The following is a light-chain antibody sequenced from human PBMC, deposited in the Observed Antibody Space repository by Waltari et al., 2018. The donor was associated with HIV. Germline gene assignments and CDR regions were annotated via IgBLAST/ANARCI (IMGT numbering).Light chain of an antibody. V-gene: IGLV1-47*01. CDR2: RKN. CDR1: SSNIGSKY. J-gene: IGLJ2*01. Sequence: QSVLTQPPSASGTPGQRVTISCSGSSSNIGSKYVYWYQKLPGSAPQLLIYRKNQRPSGVPDRFSGSKSGTSASLAISGLRSEDEADYYCAAWDDTLSVLFGGGTKLTVL. CDR3: AAWDDTLSVL.